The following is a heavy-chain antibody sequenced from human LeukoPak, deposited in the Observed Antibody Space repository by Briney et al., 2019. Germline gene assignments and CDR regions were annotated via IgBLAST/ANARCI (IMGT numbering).Heavy chain of an antibody. CDR3: AKNGANYGSGSYTDY. J-gene: IGHJ4*02. CDR2: ISGSGGST. D-gene: IGHD3-10*01. V-gene: IGHV3-23*01. CDR1: GFTFSSYG. Sequence: PGGSLRLSCAASGFTFSSYGMSWVRQAPGKGLEWVSAISGSGGSTYYADSVKGRFTISRDNSKNTLYLQMNSLRAEDTAVYYCAKNGANYGSGSYTDYWGQGTLVTVSS.